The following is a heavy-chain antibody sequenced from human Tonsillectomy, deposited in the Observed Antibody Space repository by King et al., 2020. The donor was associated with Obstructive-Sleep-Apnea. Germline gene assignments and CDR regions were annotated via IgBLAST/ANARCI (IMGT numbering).Heavy chain of an antibody. CDR3: AKQGTIFGVVTEVDYYGMDV. J-gene: IGHJ6*02. V-gene: IGHV3-23*04. CDR2: ISASGGST. Sequence: VQLVESGGGLVQPGGSLRLSCAASGFTFSSYAMSWVRQDPGKGLEWVSSISASGGSTNYADYVKGRFTISRDNSKNTLYLQMNSLRAEDTAVYYCAKQGTIFGVVTEVDYYGMDVWCQGTTVTVSS. CDR1: GFTFSSYA. D-gene: IGHD3-3*01.